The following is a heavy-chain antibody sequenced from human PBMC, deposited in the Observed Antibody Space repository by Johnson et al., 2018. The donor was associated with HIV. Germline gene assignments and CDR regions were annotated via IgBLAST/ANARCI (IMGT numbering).Heavy chain of an antibody. CDR2: ISYDGSNK. CDR3: ARDESSRLQLTGNDAFDI. J-gene: IGHJ3*02. D-gene: IGHD6-13*01. Sequence: QVQLVESGGGVVQPGRSLRLSCAASGFTFSSYAMHWVRQAPGKGLEWVAVISYDGSNKYYADSVKGRYTISRDNSKNTLYLQMNSLRAEDTAVYYGARDESSRLQLTGNDAFDIWGQGTMVTVSS. CDR1: GFTFSSYA. V-gene: IGHV3-30*04.